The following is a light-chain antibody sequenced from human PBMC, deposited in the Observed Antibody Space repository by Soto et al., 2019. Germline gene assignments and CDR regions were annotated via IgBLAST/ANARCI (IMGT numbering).Light chain of an antibody. CDR1: SSDVGAYDY. J-gene: IGLJ2*01. CDR2: DVK. Sequence: QSVLTQPRSVSGSPGQSVTISCTGTSSDVGAYDYVSWYQQHPGQAPKLIIFDVKYRPSGVPDRFSGSKSGNTASLTISGLQADDEADYYCCSYAGSSTLEVFGGGTKVTVL. V-gene: IGLV2-11*01. CDR3: CSYAGSSTLEV.